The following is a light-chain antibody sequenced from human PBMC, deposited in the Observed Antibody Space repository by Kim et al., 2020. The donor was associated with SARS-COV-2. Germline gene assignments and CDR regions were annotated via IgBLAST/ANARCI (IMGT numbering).Light chain of an antibody. V-gene: IGLV1-44*01. Sequence: QRVTRTCLGTSSNIGKPTVNWYPQVPGKAPKLLICGTNKRPSDVPDRFSASKSGTSASLAITGLQSENEADYYCAVWDDTLDGHRVFGGGTKLTVL. CDR2: GTN. J-gene: IGLJ3*02. CDR3: AVWDDTLDGHRV. CDR1: SSNIGKPT.